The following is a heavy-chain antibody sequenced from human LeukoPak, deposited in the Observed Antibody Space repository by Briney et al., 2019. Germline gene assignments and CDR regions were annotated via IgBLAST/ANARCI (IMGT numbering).Heavy chain of an antibody. Sequence: PSETLSLTCTVSGGSISSYYWSWIRQPPGKGLEWIGYIYYSGSTNYNPSLKSRVTISVDTSENQFSLKLSSVTAADTAVYYCARGGRGPDAFDIWGQGTMVTVSS. J-gene: IGHJ3*02. CDR1: GGSISSYY. V-gene: IGHV4-59*01. D-gene: IGHD3-10*01. CDR2: IYYSGST. CDR3: ARGGRGPDAFDI.